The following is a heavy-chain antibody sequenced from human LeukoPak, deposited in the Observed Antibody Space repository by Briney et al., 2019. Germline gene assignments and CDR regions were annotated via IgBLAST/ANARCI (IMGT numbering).Heavy chain of an antibody. D-gene: IGHD6-13*01. Sequence: PGGSLRLSCAASGFTFSSYAVSWVRQAPGKGLEWVSAISGSGGSTYYADSVKGRFAISRDNSKNTLYLQMNSLRAEDTAVYYCARKIGFSSSWYYGRHYFDYWGQGTLVTVSS. CDR1: GFTFSSYA. J-gene: IGHJ4*02. CDR3: ARKIGFSSSWYYGRHYFDY. V-gene: IGHV3-23*01. CDR2: ISGSGGST.